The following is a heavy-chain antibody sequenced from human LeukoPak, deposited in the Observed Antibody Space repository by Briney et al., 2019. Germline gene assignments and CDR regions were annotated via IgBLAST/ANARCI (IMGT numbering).Heavy chain of an antibody. V-gene: IGHV3-23*01. CDR3: AKANNYGGNSVWFDP. CDR1: GFTFSSYA. D-gene: IGHD4-23*01. J-gene: IGHJ5*02. CDR2: ISGSGGST. Sequence: PGGSLRLSCAASGFTFSSYAMSWVRQAPGKGLEWVSGISGSGGSTYHADSVKGRFTISRDNPKNTLYLQMSSLRAEDTAVYYCAKANNYGGNSVWFDPWGQGTLVSVSS.